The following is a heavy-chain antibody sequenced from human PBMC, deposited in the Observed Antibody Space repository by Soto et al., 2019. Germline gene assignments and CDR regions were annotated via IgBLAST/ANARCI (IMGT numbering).Heavy chain of an antibody. CDR1: GFTFSSYG. V-gene: IGHV3-30*18. J-gene: IGHJ6*02. CDR2: VSYDGSNK. D-gene: IGHD3-16*01. CDR3: AKVTDEEGPVYYYYYGMDV. Sequence: GGSLRLSCAASGFTFSSYGMHWVRQAPGKGLEWVAVVSYDGSNKYYADSVKGRFTISRDNSKNTLYLQMNSLRAEDTAVYYCAKVTDEEGPVYYYYYGMDVWGQGTTVTVSS.